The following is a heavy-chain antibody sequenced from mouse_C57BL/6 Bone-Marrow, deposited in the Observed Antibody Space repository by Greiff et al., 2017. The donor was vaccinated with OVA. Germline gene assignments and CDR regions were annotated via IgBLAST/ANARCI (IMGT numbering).Heavy chain of an antibody. Sequence: EVHLVESGGGLVQPGGSLKLSCAASGFTFSDYYMYWVRQTPEKRLEWVAYISNGGGSTYYPATVKGRFTISRDNAKNTLYLQMSRLKSEDTAMYYCARRYYGSSWYFDVWGTGTTVTVSS. CDR2: ISNGGGST. CDR3: ARRYYGSSWYFDV. V-gene: IGHV5-12*01. J-gene: IGHJ1*03. D-gene: IGHD1-1*01. CDR1: GFTFSDYY.